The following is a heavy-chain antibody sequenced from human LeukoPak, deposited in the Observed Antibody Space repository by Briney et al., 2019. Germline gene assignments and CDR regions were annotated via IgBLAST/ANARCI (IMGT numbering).Heavy chain of an antibody. CDR2: ISGSGGST. Sequence: GGSLRLSCAASGFTFSSYAMSWVRQAPGKGLEWVSAISGSGGSTYYADSVKGRFTISRDNAKNSLYLQMNSLRAEDTAVYYCARDLIGYYDILTGYYPHYFDYWGQGTLVTVSS. V-gene: IGHV3-23*01. D-gene: IGHD3-9*01. CDR1: GFTFSSYA. CDR3: ARDLIGYYDILTGYYPHYFDY. J-gene: IGHJ4*02.